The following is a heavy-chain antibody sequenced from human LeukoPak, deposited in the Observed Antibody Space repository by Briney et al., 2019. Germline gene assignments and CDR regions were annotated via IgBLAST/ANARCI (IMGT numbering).Heavy chain of an antibody. CDR1: GFTFSSYA. Sequence: GGSLRLSCAASGFTFSSYAMSWVRQAPGKGLEWVSAISGSGGSTYYADSVKGRFTISRDNSKNTLYLQMNSLRAEDTAVYYCTTRGDAVSNAFNYWGQGNLVTVSS. CDR2: ISGSGGST. J-gene: IGHJ4*02. CDR3: TTRGDAVSNAFNY. V-gene: IGHV3-23*01. D-gene: IGHD2-21*01.